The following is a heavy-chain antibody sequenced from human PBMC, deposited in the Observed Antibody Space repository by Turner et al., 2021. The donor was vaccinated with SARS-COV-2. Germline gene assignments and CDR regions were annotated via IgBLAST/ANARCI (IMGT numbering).Heavy chain of an antibody. Sequence: QVQLVESGGGVVQPGRSLRLSCAASGFTFSSYGMHWVRQARGKGLEWVAVIWYDGSNKYYADSVKGRFTISRDNSKNTLYLQMNSLRAEDTAVYYCAKEDTALVTRFDYWGQGTLVTVSS. CDR3: AKEDTALVTRFDY. CDR2: IWYDGSNK. CDR1: GFTFSSYG. D-gene: IGHD5-18*01. J-gene: IGHJ4*02. V-gene: IGHV3-33*06.